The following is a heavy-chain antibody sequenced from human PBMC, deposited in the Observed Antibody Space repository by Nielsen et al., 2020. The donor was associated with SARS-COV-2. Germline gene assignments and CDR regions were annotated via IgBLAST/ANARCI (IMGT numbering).Heavy chain of an antibody. D-gene: IGHD3-22*01. J-gene: IGHJ4*02. CDR2: IYYSGST. V-gene: IGHV4-39*01. Sequence: SETLSLSCTVSGGSISSSSYYWGWIRQPPGKGLEWIGSIYYSGSTYYNPPLKSRVTISVDTSKNQFSLKLSSVTAADTAVYYCARETYYYDSSGYYYFDYWGQGTLVTVSS. CDR1: GGSISSSSYY. CDR3: ARETYYYDSSGYYYFDY.